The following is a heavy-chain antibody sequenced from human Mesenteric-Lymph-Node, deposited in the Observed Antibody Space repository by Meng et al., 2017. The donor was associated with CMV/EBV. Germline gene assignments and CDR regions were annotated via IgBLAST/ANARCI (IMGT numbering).Heavy chain of an antibody. J-gene: IGHJ4*02. D-gene: IGHD5-18*01. CDR1: GFTFSSYS. CDR2: ISSSSSTI. Sequence: GESLKISCAASGFTFSSYSMNWVRQAPGKGLEWVSYISSSSSTIYYADSVKGRFTISRDNAKNTLYLQMNSLRAEDTAVYYCAKDLVTWYSYGYCFDYWGQGTLVTVSS. V-gene: IGHV3-48*04. CDR3: AKDLVTWYSYGYCFDY.